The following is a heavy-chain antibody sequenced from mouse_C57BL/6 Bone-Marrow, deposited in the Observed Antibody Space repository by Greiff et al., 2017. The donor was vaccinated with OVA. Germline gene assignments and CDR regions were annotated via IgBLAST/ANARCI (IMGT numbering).Heavy chain of an antibody. CDR1: GYSITSGYY. CDR2: ISYDGSN. D-gene: IGHD2-14*01. V-gene: IGHV3-6*01. Sequence: EVQLQESGPGLVKPSQSLSLTCSVTGYSITSGYYWNWIRQFPGNKLEWMGYISYDGSNNYNPSLKNRISITRDTSKNQFFLKLNSVTTEDTATYYCARSGGTNSYFDYWGQGTTLTVSS. J-gene: IGHJ2*01. CDR3: ARSGGTNSYFDY.